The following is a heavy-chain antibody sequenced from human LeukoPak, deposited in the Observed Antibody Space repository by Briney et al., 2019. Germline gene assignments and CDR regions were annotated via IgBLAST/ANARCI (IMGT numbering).Heavy chain of an antibody. V-gene: IGHV3-15*01. CDR3: TWGSYRDQVDY. Sequence: PGGSLRLSCAASGFTFSNAWMSWVRQAPGKGLERVGRIKSKTDGGTTDYAAPVTGRFTISRDDSKNTLYVQLNSLKTEDTAVYYCTWGSYRDQVDYWGQGTLVTVSS. CDR2: IKSKTDGGTT. CDR1: GFTFSNAW. D-gene: IGHD3-16*02. J-gene: IGHJ4*02.